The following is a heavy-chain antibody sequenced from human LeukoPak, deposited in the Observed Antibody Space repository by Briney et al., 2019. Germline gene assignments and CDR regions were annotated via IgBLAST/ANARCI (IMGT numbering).Heavy chain of an antibody. CDR2: TYYRSNWFN. Sequence: SQTPSLTCAISGDSVSSNSAAWNWIRQSPSRGLEWLGRTYYRSNWFNDFALSVKSRITINPDTSKNQFSLQLSSVTPEDTAVYYCAKNYGDSNWFDPWGQGTLVTVSS. D-gene: IGHD4-17*01. CDR3: AKNYGDSNWFDP. J-gene: IGHJ5*02. V-gene: IGHV6-1*01. CDR1: GDSVSSNSAA.